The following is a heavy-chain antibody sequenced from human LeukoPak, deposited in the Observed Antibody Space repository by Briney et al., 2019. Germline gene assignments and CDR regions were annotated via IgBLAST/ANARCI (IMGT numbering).Heavy chain of an antibody. J-gene: IGHJ4*02. CDR2: IIPIFGTA. V-gene: IGHV1-69*06. CDR3: ATEDYYDSSGPSSKDY. CDR1: GGTFSSYA. D-gene: IGHD3-22*01. Sequence: GASVKVSCKASGGTFSSYAISWVRQAPGQELEWMGGIIPIFGTANYAQKFQGRVTITADKSTSTAYMELSSLRSEDTAVYYCATEDYYDSSGPSSKDYWGQGTLVTVSS.